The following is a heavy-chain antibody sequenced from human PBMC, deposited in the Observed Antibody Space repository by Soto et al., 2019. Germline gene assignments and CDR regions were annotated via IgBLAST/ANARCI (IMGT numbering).Heavy chain of an antibody. Sequence: QVQLVQSGTEVKKPGASLQVSCKASGFTFNTYGISWVRQAPGQGLEWMGWISAYSGHTNYAQKFQGRVTMTTDTSTSTAYMEVRSLRSDDPAVYYCARDRTVTTPGADYWGQGTLVNVSS. J-gene: IGHJ4*02. CDR1: GFTFNTYG. V-gene: IGHV1-18*01. D-gene: IGHD4-17*01. CDR2: ISAYSGHT. CDR3: ARDRTVTTPGADY.